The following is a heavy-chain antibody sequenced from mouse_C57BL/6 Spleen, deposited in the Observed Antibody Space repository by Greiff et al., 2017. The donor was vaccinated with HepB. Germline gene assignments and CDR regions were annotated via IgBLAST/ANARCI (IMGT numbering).Heavy chain of an antibody. D-gene: IGHD1-1*01. V-gene: IGHV1-82*01. CDR1: GYAFSSSW. CDR3: ARELLRSYYARDY. J-gene: IGHJ4*01. Sequence: VQLQQSGPELVKPGASVKISCKASGYAFSSSWMNWVKQRPGKGLEWIGRIYPGDGDTNYNGKFKGKAILTADRSSSTAYMQLSSLTSEDSAVYFCARELLRSYYARDYWGQGTSVTVSS. CDR2: IYPGDGDT.